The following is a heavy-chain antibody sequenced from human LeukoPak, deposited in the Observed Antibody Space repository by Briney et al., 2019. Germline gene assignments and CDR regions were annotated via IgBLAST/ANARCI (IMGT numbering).Heavy chain of an antibody. CDR2: IIPLVGTP. CDR3: ARSADMTTVVTKAFDI. D-gene: IGHD4-23*01. J-gene: IGHJ3*02. CDR1: GGTFSSYG. V-gene: IGHV1-69*05. Sequence: GSSVKVSCKASGGTFSSYGLSWVRQAPGQGLEWMGRIIPLVGTPNYAQKFQGRVTITTDESTSTAYMELSSLRSEDTAVYYCARSADMTTVVTKAFDIWGQGTMVTVSS.